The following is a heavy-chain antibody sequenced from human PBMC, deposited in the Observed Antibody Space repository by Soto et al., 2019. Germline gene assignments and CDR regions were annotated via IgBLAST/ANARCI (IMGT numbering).Heavy chain of an antibody. V-gene: IGHV1-58*01. Sequence: ASVKVSCKASGFTFTSSAVQWVRQARGQRLEWIGWIVVGSGNTNYAQKFQERVTITRDMSTSTAYMELSSLRSEDTAVYYCAAPAPYCGGDCYPPAYYYYGMDVWGQGTTVTVSS. CDR1: GFTFTSSA. CDR3: AAPAPYCGGDCYPPAYYYYGMDV. CDR2: IVVGSGNT. D-gene: IGHD2-21*02. J-gene: IGHJ6*02.